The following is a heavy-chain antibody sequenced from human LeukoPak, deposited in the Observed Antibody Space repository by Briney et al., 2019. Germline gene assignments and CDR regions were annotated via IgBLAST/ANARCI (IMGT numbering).Heavy chain of an antibody. CDR1: GGSFSGYY. V-gene: IGHV4-34*01. CDR3: AKGAGPPWFDP. J-gene: IGHJ5*02. D-gene: IGHD6-19*01. Sequence: PSDTLSLTCAVYGGSFSGYYWSCLRHPPGKGLEWIGEINHSGSTNYNQSLKSRVTISIDTTKNQNSMKLRSVTAADTAVYYCAKGAGPPWFDPWGQGTLVTVSS. CDR2: INHSGST.